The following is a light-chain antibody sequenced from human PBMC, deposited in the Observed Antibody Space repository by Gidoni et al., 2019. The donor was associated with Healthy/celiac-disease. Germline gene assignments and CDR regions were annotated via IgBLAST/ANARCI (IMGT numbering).Light chain of an antibody. CDR2: DAS. CDR1: QSVSRY. CDR3: QQRSNWPPALT. Sequence: EIVLTQSPATLSLSPGERATLSCRASQSVSRYLAWYQQTPGQAPRLLIYDASNRATGIPARFSGSGSGTDFTLTISSLEPEDFAVYYCQQRSNWPPALTFGGGTKVEIK. V-gene: IGKV3-11*01. J-gene: IGKJ4*01.